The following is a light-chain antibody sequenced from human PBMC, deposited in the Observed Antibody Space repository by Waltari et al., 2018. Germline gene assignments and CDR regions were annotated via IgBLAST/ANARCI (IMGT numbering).Light chain of an antibody. V-gene: IGLV2-23*02. Sequence: QSALTQPASVSGSPGQSITISCTGTRGDVGRYNLVSWYQQHPGKAPKLMIYEVGKRPSGISNRFSGSKSGNTASLTISGLQAEDEADYYCCSYAGAGTGVFGGGTKVTVL. CDR3: CSYAGAGTGV. CDR2: EVG. J-gene: IGLJ3*02. CDR1: RGDVGRYNL.